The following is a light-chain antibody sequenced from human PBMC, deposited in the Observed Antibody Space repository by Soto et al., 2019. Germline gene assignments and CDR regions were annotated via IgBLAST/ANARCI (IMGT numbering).Light chain of an antibody. CDR1: ESVRSY. J-gene: IGKJ4*01. CDR3: QQRLNWPPLA. V-gene: IGKV3-11*01. Sequence: EIVLTQSPATLSLSPGEGATLSCRASESVRSYLAWYQQKPGQAPRLLIYDASNRATGIPDRFSGSGSGTDFTLTISSLEPEDFAVYYCQQRLNWPPLAFGGGTKVEIK. CDR2: DAS.